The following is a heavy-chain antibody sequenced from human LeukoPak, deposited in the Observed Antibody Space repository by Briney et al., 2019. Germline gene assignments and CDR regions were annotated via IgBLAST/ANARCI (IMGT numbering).Heavy chain of an antibody. V-gene: IGHV3-11*04. D-gene: IGHD2-21*01. CDR2: ISSSGSPI. J-gene: IGHJ6*03. CDR1: GFTFSDYY. Sequence: GGSLRLSCAASGFTFSDYYMSWIRQAPGKGLEWLSYISSSGSPIYYADSVKGRSTISRDNAKNSLYLQMNSLRAEDTAVYYCARCGLPFFYYYMDVWGKGTTVTVSS. CDR3: ARCGLPFFYYYMDV.